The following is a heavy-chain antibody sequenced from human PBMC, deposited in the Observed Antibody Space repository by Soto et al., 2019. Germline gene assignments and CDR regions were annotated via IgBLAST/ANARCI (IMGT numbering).Heavy chain of an antibody. CDR3: ARTGSSGWYRDGMDV. CDR2: MNPNSGNT. V-gene: IGHV1-8*01. J-gene: IGHJ6*02. Sequence: QVQLVQSGAEVKKPGASVKVSCKASGYTFTSYDINWVRQATGQGLEWMGWMNPNSGNTGYAQKFKGRVRMTRNTSISTAYMELRSLRSEDPAVYYCARTGSSGWYRDGMDVWGQGTTVTVSS. D-gene: IGHD6-19*01. CDR1: GYTFTSYD.